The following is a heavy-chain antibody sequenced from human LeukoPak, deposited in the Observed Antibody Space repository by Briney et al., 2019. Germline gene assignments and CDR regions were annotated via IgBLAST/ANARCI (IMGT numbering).Heavy chain of an antibody. CDR3: ARGVGWFDP. D-gene: IGHD3-10*01. CDR1: GFTFSNYW. CDR2: IKEDGSEE. V-gene: IGHV3-7*01. Sequence: GGSLRLSCAASGFTFSNYWMSWVRQAPGKGLEWVANIKEDGSEENYVDSVKGRFTISRDNAKNSLFLQMNSLRAEDTAVYYCARGVGWFDPWGQGTLVTVSS. J-gene: IGHJ5*02.